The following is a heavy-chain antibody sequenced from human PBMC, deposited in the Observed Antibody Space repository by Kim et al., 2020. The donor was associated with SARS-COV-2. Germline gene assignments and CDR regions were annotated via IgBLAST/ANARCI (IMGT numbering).Heavy chain of an antibody. CDR2: IRSKAYGGTT. CDR1: GFTFGDYA. D-gene: IGHD3-22*01. CDR3: TRDGITMILN. J-gene: IGHJ4*02. V-gene: IGHV3-49*04. Sequence: GGSLRLSCTASGFTFGDYAMSWVRQAPGKGLEWVGFIRSKAYGGTTEYAASVKGRFTISRDDSKSIAYLQMNSLKTEDTAVYYCTRDGITMILNWGQGTLVTVSS.